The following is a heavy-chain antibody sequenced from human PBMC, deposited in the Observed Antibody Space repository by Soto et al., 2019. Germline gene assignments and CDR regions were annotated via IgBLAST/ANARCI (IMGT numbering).Heavy chain of an antibody. CDR1: GFTFSSYG. J-gene: IGHJ4*02. CDR3: ARDHNWNDVGGHYY. CDR2: IWYDGSNK. D-gene: IGHD1-1*01. V-gene: IGHV3-33*01. Sequence: QVQLVESGGGVVQPGRSLRLSCAASGFTFSSYGMHWVRQAPGKGLEWVAVIWYDGSNKYYADSVKGRFTISRDNSNNKLYLQMNSMRAEDTAVYYCARDHNWNDVGGHYYWGPGKLVTVSS.